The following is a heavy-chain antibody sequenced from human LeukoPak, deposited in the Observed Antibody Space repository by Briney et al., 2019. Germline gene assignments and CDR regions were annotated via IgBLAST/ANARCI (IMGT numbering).Heavy chain of an antibody. CDR3: ARTCGGDCYADY. J-gene: IGHJ4*02. V-gene: IGHV4-59*08. CDR2: IYYSGST. D-gene: IGHD2-21*02. CDR1: GGPISSYY. Sequence: SETLSLTCTVSGGPISSYYWSWLRQPPGKGLEWIGYIYYSGSTNYNPSLKSRVTISVDTSKNQFSLKLSSVTAADTAVYYCARTCGGDCYADYWGQGTLVTVSS.